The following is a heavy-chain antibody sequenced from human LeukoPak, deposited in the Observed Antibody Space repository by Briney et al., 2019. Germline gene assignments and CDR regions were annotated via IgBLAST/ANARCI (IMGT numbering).Heavy chain of an antibody. Sequence: SETLSLTCTVSGGSISSYYWSWIRQPPGKGLEWIGYIYYSGSTNYNPSLKSRVTISVDTSKNQFSLKLSSVTAADTAVYYCARSDCSSTSCYTVDYWGQGTLVTVSS. V-gene: IGHV4-59*01. CDR2: IYYSGST. CDR1: GGSISSYY. D-gene: IGHD2-2*02. J-gene: IGHJ4*02. CDR3: ARSDCSSTSCYTVDY.